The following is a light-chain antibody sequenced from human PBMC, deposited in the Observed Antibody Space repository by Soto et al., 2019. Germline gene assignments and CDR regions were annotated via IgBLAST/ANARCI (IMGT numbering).Light chain of an antibody. J-gene: IGKJ4*01. CDR2: DSS. Sequence: EIVVTQFPATPAWSPGERATLSCRASQSVSSYLAWYRQTRGQAPRLLIYDSSHRDTGIPALFHCSGAGTDCSRTISSLEHEDVSVASCPPRSDSTLTFGGGTKVDIK. CDR1: QSVSSY. CDR3: PPRSDSTLT. V-gene: IGKV3-11*01.